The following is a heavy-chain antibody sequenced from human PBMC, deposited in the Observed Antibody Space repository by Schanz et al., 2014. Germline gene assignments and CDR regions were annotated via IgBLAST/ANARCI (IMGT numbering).Heavy chain of an antibody. J-gene: IGHJ6*02. CDR1: GFTFDDYA. D-gene: IGHD1-26*01. CDR2: IDRDGGHT. Sequence: EVQLVESGGGLVQPGRSLRLSCAASGFTFDDYAMHWVRQAPGKGLEWVSLIDRDGGHTYYADSVKGRLTISRDNSKNSLYLQMNRLRTEDTAVYCCAKDARGSSFDLDVWGQGTTVTVSS. CDR3: AKDARGSSFDLDV. V-gene: IGHV3-43*02.